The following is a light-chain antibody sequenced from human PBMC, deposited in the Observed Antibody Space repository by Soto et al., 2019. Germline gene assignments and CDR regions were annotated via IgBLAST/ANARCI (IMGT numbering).Light chain of an antibody. V-gene: IGKV3D-20*02. J-gene: IGKJ1*01. CDR1: QSFSSTY. Sequence: IVLTQSPDTLSLSPGERATLSCRASQSFSSTYLAWYQQRPGQAPRLLIYGASNRATGIPARFRGSGSGTDFTLTISSLEPEDFAVYYCQQRSNWPWTFGQGTKVDI. CDR2: GAS. CDR3: QQRSNWPWT.